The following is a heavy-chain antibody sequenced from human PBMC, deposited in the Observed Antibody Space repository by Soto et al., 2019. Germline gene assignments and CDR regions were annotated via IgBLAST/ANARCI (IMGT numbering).Heavy chain of an antibody. CDR1: GFTFSSYA. D-gene: IGHD4-17*01. Sequence: GGSLRLSCAASGFTFSSYAMSWVRQAPGKGLEWVSAISGSGGSTYYADSVKGRFTISRDNSKNTLYLQMNSLRAEDTAVYYCAKGYFPNYGDQRYFDYWGQGTLVTVSS. CDR2: ISGSGGST. V-gene: IGHV3-23*01. CDR3: AKGYFPNYGDQRYFDY. J-gene: IGHJ4*02.